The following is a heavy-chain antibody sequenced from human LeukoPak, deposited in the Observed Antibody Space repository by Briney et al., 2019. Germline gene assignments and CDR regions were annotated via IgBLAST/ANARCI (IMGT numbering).Heavy chain of an antibody. CDR3: ARQVSGFDP. Sequence: GESLKISCKASGYSFTTHWIGWVRQMPGKGLEWMGIIYPDDSDTKYSPSFQGQVTISADKSISTAYLQWSSLKASDTAMYYCARQVSGFDPWGQGTLVTVSS. J-gene: IGHJ5*02. V-gene: IGHV5-51*01. CDR1: GYSFTTHW. CDR2: IYPDDSDT.